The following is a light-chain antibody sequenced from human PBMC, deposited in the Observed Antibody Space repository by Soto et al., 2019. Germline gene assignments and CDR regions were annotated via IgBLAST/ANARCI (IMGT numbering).Light chain of an antibody. CDR2: GAS. Sequence: EIVLTQSPGTLSLSPGERATLSCRASQSVSSSYLAWYQKKPGQAPRLLIYGASSRASGIPDRCSGSGSGTDFTLTISRLEPEDFAVYYCQQYGSSRLTFGGGTKVEIK. V-gene: IGKV3-20*01. J-gene: IGKJ4*01. CDR3: QQYGSSRLT. CDR1: QSVSSSY.